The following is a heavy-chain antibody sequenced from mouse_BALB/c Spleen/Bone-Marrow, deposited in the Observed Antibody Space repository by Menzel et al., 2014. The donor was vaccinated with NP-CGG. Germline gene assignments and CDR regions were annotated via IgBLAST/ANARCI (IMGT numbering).Heavy chain of an antibody. CDR2: IDPANGNT. Sequence: VQLQQSGAELVKPGASVKLSCTASGFNIKDTYMHWVKQRPEQGLEWIGRIDPANGNTKYDPKFQGKATITADTFSNTAYLQLSSLTSEDTAVYYCARWGGNYIYAMDYWGQGTSVTVSS. CDR1: GFNIKDTY. CDR3: ARWGGNYIYAMDY. D-gene: IGHD2-1*01. V-gene: IGHV14-3*02. J-gene: IGHJ4*01.